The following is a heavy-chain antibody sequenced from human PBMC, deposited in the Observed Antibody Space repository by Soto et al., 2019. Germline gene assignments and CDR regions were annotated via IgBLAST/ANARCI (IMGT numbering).Heavy chain of an antibody. D-gene: IGHD2-15*01. CDR2: INAGNGNT. CDR1: GYTFTKYN. CDR3: ARADRDYFGVVDVFDS. Sequence: QVQLLQSGAEVREPGASVRVSCTTSGYTFTKYNIHWLRQAPGQSLEWMGWINAGNGNTRYSQRFQGRVTMTADTSASVAHMAMASLTTEDTGTYFCARADRDYFGVVDVFDSWGQGTLVLVSS. V-gene: IGHV1-3*01. J-gene: IGHJ4*02.